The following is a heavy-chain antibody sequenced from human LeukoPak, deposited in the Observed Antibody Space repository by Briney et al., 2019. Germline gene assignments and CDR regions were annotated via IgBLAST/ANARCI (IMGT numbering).Heavy chain of an antibody. D-gene: IGHD3-10*01. V-gene: IGHV1-8*01. CDR1: GYTFTSYD. CDR2: MNPNSGNT. CDR3: VKGINSQDHFSRGE. J-gene: IGHJ4*02. Sequence: ASVKVSCKASGYTFTSYDINWVRQATGQGLEWMGWMNPNSGNTGYAQKFQGRVTMTRNTSISTAYMELSSLRSEDTAVYYCVKGINSQDHFSRGEWGQGTLVTVAS.